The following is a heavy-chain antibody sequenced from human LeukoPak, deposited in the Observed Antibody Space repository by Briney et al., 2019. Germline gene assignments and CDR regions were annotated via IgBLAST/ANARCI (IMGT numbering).Heavy chain of an antibody. CDR2: INSDGSST. CDR1: GFTFSSYW. Sequence: PGGSLRLSCAASGFTFSSYWMHWVRQAPGKGLVWVSRINSDGSSTSYADSVKGRFTISRDNAKNTLYLQMNSLRAEDTAVYYCARSVDTSMVGDYWGQGTLVTVSS. D-gene: IGHD5-18*01. J-gene: IGHJ4*02. CDR3: ARSVDTSMVGDY. V-gene: IGHV3-74*01.